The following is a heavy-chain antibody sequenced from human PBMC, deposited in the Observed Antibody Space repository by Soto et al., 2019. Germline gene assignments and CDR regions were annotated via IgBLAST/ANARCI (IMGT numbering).Heavy chain of an antibody. CDR1: GYAFPSYL. D-gene: IGHD5-12*01. CDR2: INTGNGNT. J-gene: IGHJ4*02. CDR3: ASGNCGYICYHDY. V-gene: IGHV1-3*04. Sequence: QVQLVQSGAEVKKPGASVKVSCKPSGYAFPSYLLYWGRPAPGQRLEWMGWINTGNGNTKYSQKFQGRVTITRDTSASTAYRELSSLTSDDTAVYYFASGNCGYICYHDYWGQGTLVTVSS.